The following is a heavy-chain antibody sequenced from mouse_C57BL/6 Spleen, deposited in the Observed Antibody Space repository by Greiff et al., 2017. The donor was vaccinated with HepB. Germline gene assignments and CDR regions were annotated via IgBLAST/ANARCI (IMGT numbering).Heavy chain of an antibody. D-gene: IGHD1-1*01. CDR3: ARNGPYYYGSSYDFDV. V-gene: IGHV2-2*01. Sequence: VKLMESGPGLVQPSQSLSITCTVSGFSLTSYGVHWVRQSPGKGLEWLGVIWSGGSTDYNAAFISRLSISKDNSKSQVFFKMNSLQADDTAIYYCARNGPYYYGSSYDFDVWGTGTTVTVSS. CDR1: GFSLTSYG. J-gene: IGHJ1*03. CDR2: IWSGGST.